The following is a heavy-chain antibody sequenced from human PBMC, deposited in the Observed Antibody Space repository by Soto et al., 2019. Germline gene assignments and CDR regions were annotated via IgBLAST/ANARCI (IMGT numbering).Heavy chain of an antibody. V-gene: IGHV3-23*01. CDR3: AKMFGVSFDGSGSNSDY. J-gene: IGHJ4*02. CDR1: EINFKTYA. Sequence: VQLLESGGSLVQPGGSLKLSCAAYEINFKTYAMSWFRQAPGKGLELVSSIDVRGGSKFYADSVQGRFTVSRGNSRKTMSLQMNGLRADATAVYYCAKMFGVSFDGSGSNSDYWGQGTLVSVSA. D-gene: IGHD3-10*01. CDR2: IDVRGGSK.